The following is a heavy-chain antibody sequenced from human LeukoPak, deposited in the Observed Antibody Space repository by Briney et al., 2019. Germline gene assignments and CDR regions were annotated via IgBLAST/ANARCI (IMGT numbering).Heavy chain of an antibody. CDR3: ARDSAGEYSSPDY. D-gene: IGHD3-16*01. CDR1: GYTFTSYD. J-gene: IGHJ4*02. CDR2: INPNSGGT. V-gene: IGHV1-2*02. Sequence: PRASVKVSCKASGYTFTSYDINWVRQATGQGLEWMGWINPNSGGTNYVQKFQGRVTMTRDTSISTAYMELIRLTSDDTAVYYCARDSAGEYSSPDYWGQGTLVTVSS.